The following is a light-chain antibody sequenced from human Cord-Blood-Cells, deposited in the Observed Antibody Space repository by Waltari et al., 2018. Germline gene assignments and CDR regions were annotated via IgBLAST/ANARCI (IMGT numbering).Light chain of an antibody. CDR1: SSDVGGYNY. V-gene: IGLV2-14*03. J-gene: IGLJ1*01. CDR3: SSYTSSSTLV. CDR2: DVL. Sequence: QSALTQPASVSGSPGQSITISCTGTSSDVGGYNYVSWYQQHPGKAPKLMIYDVLNQPSGVSNRFSCSKSGNTASLTISGLQAEDEADYYCSSYTSSSTLVFVTGTKVTVL.